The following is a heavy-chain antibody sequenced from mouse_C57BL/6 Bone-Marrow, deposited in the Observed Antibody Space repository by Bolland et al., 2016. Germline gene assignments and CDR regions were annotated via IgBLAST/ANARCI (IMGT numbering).Heavy chain of an antibody. CDR3: ARRDGYYLDY. Sequence: SGNTYYNEKFKGKATLTADKSSSTAYMELRSLTSEVSAVYFCARRDGYYLDYWGQGTT. D-gene: IGHD2-3*01. V-gene: IGHV1-81*01. CDR2: SGNT. J-gene: IGHJ2*01.